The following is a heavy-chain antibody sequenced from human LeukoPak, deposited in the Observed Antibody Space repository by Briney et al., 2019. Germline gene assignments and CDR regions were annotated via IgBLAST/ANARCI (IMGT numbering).Heavy chain of an antibody. Sequence: TGRSLRLSCAASGFTFDDYAMHWVRQAPGKGLEWVSGISWNSGSIGYADFVKGRFTISRDNAKNSLYLQMNSLRAEDTALYYCAKAYDSSGYYRYWGQGTLVTVSS. D-gene: IGHD3-22*01. CDR1: GFTFDDYA. V-gene: IGHV3-9*01. CDR3: AKAYDSSGYYRY. CDR2: ISWNSGSI. J-gene: IGHJ4*02.